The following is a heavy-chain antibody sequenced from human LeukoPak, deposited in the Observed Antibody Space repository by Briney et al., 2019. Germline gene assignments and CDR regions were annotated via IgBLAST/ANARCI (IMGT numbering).Heavy chain of an antibody. CDR2: INWNGGST. D-gene: IGHD5-12*01. J-gene: IGHJ4*02. CDR3: ARDPGSGYEEPFDY. CDR1: GFTFYDYG. V-gene: IGHV3-20*04. Sequence: PGGSLRLSCAASGFTFYDYGMSWVRQAPGKGLEWVSGINWNGGSTGYADSVKSRFTISRDNAKNSLYLQMNSLRAEDTAVYYCARDPGSGYEEPFDYWGQGTLVTVSS.